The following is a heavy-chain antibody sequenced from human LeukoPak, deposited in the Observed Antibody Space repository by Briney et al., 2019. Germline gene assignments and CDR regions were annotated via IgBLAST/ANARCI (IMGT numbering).Heavy chain of an antibody. V-gene: IGHV3-30-3*01. CDR2: ISYDGSNK. Sequence: GRSLRLSCAASGFTFSNYAMHWVRQAPGKGLEGVAVISYDGSNKYYADSVKGRFTISRDNSKNTLYLQMNSLRAEDTAVYYCARDGSGPGYYFDYWGQGTLVTVSS. CDR3: ARDGSGPGYYFDY. CDR1: GFTFSNYA. J-gene: IGHJ4*02. D-gene: IGHD2-2*03.